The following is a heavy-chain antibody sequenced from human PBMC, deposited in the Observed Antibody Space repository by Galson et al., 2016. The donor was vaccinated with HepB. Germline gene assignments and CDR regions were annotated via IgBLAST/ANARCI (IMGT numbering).Heavy chain of an antibody. V-gene: IGHV3-23*01. CDR2: ISGSGGST. CDR3: ARDGLRWSPVEYFHQ. D-gene: IGHD3/OR15-3a*01. Sequence: SLRLSCAASGFTFSSFGMSWVRQAPGKELEWVSLISGSGGSTSYADSVKGRFIISRDNSNNTLYLQMNSLRAEDTAVYYCARDGLRWSPVEYFHQWGQGTLVTVSS. J-gene: IGHJ1*01. CDR1: GFTFSSFG.